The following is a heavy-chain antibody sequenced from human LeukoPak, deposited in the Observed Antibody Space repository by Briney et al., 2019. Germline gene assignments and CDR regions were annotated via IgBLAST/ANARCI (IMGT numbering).Heavy chain of an antibody. Sequence: SETLSLTCTVSGGSISSYYWSWIRQPPGKGLEWIGYIYYSGSTNYNPSLKSRVTISVDTSKNQFSLKLSSVTAADTAVYYCARHTTMVRGVSPWFDPWGQGTLVTVSS. V-gene: IGHV4-59*08. CDR3: ARHTTMVRGVSPWFDP. D-gene: IGHD3-10*01. CDR2: IYYSGST. J-gene: IGHJ5*02. CDR1: GGSISSYY.